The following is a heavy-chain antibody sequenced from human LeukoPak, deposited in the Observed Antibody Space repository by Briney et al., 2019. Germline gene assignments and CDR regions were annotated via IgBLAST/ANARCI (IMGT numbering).Heavy chain of an antibody. CDR3: ARHLRFDY. D-gene: IGHD3-3*01. V-gene: IGHV4-34*01. Sequence: SETLSLTCAVYGGSFSGYYWSWIRQPPGKGLEWIGEINHSGSTNYNPSLKSRVTISVDTSKNQFSLKLSSVTAADTAVYYCARHLRFDYWGQGTLVTVSS. CDR2: INHSGST. CDR1: GGSFSGYY. J-gene: IGHJ4*02.